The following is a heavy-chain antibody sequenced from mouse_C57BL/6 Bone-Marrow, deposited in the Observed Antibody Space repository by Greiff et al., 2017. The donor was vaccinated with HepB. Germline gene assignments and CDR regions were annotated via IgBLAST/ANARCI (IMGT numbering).Heavy chain of an antibody. CDR2: IYPGDGDT. D-gene: IGHD4-1*01. V-gene: IGHV1-80*01. J-gene: IGHJ2*01. CDR3: ASLTAPYYFDY. CDR1: GYAFSSYW. Sequence: VQLQQSGAELVKPGASVKISCKASGYAFSSYWMNWVKQRPGKGLEWIGQIYPGDGDTNYNGKFKGKATLTADKSSSTAYMQLSSLTSEDSAVYFCASLTAPYYFDYWGQGTTLTVSS.